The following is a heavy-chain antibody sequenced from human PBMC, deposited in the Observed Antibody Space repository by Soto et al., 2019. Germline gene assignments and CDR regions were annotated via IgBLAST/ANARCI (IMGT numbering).Heavy chain of an antibody. Sequence: SETLSLTCTVSGGSISSSSYYWGWIRQPPGKGLEWIGSIYYSGSTYYNPSLKSRVTISVDTSKNQFSLKLSSVTAADTAVYYCARLRVTPLASFDYWGQGTLVTVSS. CDR3: ARLRVTPLASFDY. CDR1: GGSISSSSYY. CDR2: IYYSGST. V-gene: IGHV4-39*01. D-gene: IGHD4-4*01. J-gene: IGHJ4*02.